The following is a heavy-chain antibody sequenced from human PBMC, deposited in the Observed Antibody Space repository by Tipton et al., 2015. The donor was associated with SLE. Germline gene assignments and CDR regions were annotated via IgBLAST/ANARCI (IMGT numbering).Heavy chain of an antibody. V-gene: IGHV4-61*09. CDR2: IYTSGST. D-gene: IGHD3-10*01. CDR1: GGSISSGSYY. J-gene: IGHJ4*02. Sequence: TLSLTCTVSGGSISSGSYYWSWIRQPAGKGLEWIGYIYTSGSTNYNPSLKSRVTISVDTSKNQFSLKLSSVTAADTAVYYCASGEGTPFDYWGQGTLVTVSS. CDR3: ASGEGTPFDY.